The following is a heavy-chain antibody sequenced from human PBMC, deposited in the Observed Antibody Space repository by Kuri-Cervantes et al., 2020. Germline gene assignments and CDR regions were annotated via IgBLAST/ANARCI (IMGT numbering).Heavy chain of an antibody. V-gene: IGHV4-59*01. J-gene: IGHJ6*02. CDR3: ARQTPYSSSWYYYYYGMDV. CDR2: IYYSGST. CDR1: GGSISSYY. Sequence: GSLRLSCTVSGGSISSYYWGWIRQPPGKGLEWIGYIYYSGSTNYNPSLKSRVTISVDTSKNQFSLKLSSVTAADTAVYYCARQTPYSSSWYYYYYGMDVWGQGTTVTVSS. D-gene: IGHD6-13*01.